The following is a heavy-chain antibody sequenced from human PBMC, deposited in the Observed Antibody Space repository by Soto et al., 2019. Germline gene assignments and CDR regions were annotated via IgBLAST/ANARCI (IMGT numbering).Heavy chain of an antibody. V-gene: IGHV1-18*01. D-gene: IGHD5-12*01. CDR1: GYTFTSYG. J-gene: IGHJ6*02. Sequence: QVPLVQSGAEVKKPGASVKVSCKASGYTFTSYGISWVRQAPGQGLEWMGWISACNGNTNYAQKLQGRVTMTTDTCTSKAYLELRSLRSDDPAVYYCARGGAASVTDIVARRGGYYYYYYGMDVWGQGTTVTVSS. CDR3: ARGGAASVTDIVARRGGYYYYYYGMDV. CDR2: ISACNGNT.